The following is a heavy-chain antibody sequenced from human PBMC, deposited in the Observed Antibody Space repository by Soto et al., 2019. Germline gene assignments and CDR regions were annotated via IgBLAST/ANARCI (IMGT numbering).Heavy chain of an antibody. J-gene: IGHJ6*03. D-gene: IGHD1-7*01. CDR1: GYTFTSYG. CDR3: AREEGGIITGTTYYYYYYMDV. V-gene: IGHV1-18*01. CDR2: ISAYNGNT. Sequence: ASVKVSCKASGYTFTSYGISWVRQAPGQGLEWMGWISAYNGNTNYAQKLQGRVTMTTDTSTSTAYMELRSLRSDDTAVYYCAREEGGIITGTTYYYYYYMDVWGKGTTVTVSS.